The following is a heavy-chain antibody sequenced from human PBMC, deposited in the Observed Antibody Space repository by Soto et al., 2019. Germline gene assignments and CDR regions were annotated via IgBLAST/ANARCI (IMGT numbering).Heavy chain of an antibody. Sequence: PGESLKISYKGSGYRFTSYWIGWVRQMPGKGLEWMGIIYPGDSDTRYSPSFQGQVTISADKSISTAYLQWSSLKASDTAMYYCARQSGYCSGGSCYGEGAFDIWGQGTMVTVSS. CDR3: ARQSGYCSGGSCYGEGAFDI. CDR2: IYPGDSDT. D-gene: IGHD2-15*01. V-gene: IGHV5-51*01. J-gene: IGHJ3*02. CDR1: GYRFTSYW.